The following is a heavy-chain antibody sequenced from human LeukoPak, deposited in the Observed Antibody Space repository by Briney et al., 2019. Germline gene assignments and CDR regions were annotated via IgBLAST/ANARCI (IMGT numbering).Heavy chain of an antibody. CDR2: IHPGNGNT. D-gene: IGHD3-16*01. Sequence: GASVKVSCKSSGYTFTQYEIYWVRQAPGQRLECMGWIHPGNGNTKYSQKFQDRVTFTRDTSASATYMQLNSLRSEDTAVYYCARNGGGLGVWGQGTMVTVSS. CDR1: GYTFTQYE. CDR3: ARNGGGLGV. V-gene: IGHV1-3*01. J-gene: IGHJ6*02.